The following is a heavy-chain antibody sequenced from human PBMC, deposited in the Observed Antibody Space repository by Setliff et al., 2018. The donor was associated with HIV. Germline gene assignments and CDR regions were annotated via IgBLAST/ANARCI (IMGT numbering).Heavy chain of an antibody. Sequence: GGSLRLSCAASGFTFTAHGMHWVRQAPDKGLEWVAFINYDENSEYYADSVKGRVTISRDNFRNTVDLQMNNLRPEDTAVYYCVKDGDYRSGDYDAFDIWGQGTMVTVSS. V-gene: IGHV3-30*02. CDR2: INYDENSE. J-gene: IGHJ3*02. CDR3: VKDGDYRSGDYDAFDI. D-gene: IGHD6-25*01. CDR1: GFTFTAHG.